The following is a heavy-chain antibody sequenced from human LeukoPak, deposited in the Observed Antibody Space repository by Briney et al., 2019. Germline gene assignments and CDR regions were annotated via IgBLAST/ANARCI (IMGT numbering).Heavy chain of an antibody. CDR2: IYYSGST. V-gene: IGHV4-59*01. CDR3: ATTNCSGGSCYSV. J-gene: IGHJ4*02. CDR1: GGSISSYY. Sequence: SETLSLTCTVSGGSISSYYWSWLRQPPGKGLEWIGYIYYSGSTNYNPSLKSRVTISVDTSKNQFSLKLSSVTAADTAVYYCATTNCSGGSCYSVWGQGSLVTVSS. D-gene: IGHD2-15*01.